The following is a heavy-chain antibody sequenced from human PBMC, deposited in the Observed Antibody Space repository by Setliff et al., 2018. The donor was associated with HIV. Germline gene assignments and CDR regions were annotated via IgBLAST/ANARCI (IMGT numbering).Heavy chain of an antibody. CDR1: GGSISTYY. CDR2: IYYSGSN. J-gene: IGHJ5*02. CDR3: ARVGYNDDSGYPYNWFDP. Sequence: SETLSLTCTVSGGSISTYYWTWIRRPPGKGLEWIGYIYYSGSNKNNPSLRSRISMAVDTSKNQVSLKLSSVTAADTAVYYCARVGYNDDSGYPYNWFDPWGQGTLVTVSS. D-gene: IGHD3-22*01. V-gene: IGHV4-59*01.